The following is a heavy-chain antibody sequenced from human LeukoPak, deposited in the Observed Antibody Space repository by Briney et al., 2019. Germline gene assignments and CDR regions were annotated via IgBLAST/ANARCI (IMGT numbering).Heavy chain of an antibody. V-gene: IGHV4-30-4*08. CDR3: ARSCGGYYFDY. CDR2: IYYSGST. D-gene: IGHD4-23*01. CDR1: GDSISSVDYY. Sequence: TSETLSLTCTVSGDSISSVDYYWSWIRQPPGEGLEWIGYIYYSGSTYYNPSLKSRVTISVDTSKNQFSLKLSSVTAADTAVYYCARSCGGYYFDYWGQGTLVTVSS. J-gene: IGHJ4*02.